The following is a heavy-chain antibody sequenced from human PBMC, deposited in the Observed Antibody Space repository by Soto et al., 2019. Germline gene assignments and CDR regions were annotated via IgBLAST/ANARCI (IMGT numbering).Heavy chain of an antibody. D-gene: IGHD4-17*01. Sequence: EVQLVESGGGLVQSGRSLRLSCAASGFSFDDYAMHWVRQAPGKGLEWLSGISWNHVTTGYADSVKGRFTISRDNAKNSLLLQMNSLRAEDTAVYYCAKDIDAHGTTVAQFDNWGQGTQVTVSS. J-gene: IGHJ4*02. CDR1: GFSFDDYA. CDR2: ISWNHVTT. V-gene: IGHV3-9*01. CDR3: AKDIDAHGTTVAQFDN.